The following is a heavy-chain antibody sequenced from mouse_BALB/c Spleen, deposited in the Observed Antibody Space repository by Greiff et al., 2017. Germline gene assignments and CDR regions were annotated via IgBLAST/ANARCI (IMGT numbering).Heavy chain of an antibody. CDR2: INPSNGGT. Sequence: QVQLQQPGAELVKPGASVKLCCKASGYTFTSYYMYWVKQRPGQGLEWIGGINPSNGGTNFNEKFKSKATLTVDKSSSTAYMQLSSLTSEDSAVYYCTRGHYYGSSPYYYAMDYWGQGTSVTVSS. J-gene: IGHJ4*01. V-gene: IGHV1S81*02. CDR3: TRGHYYGSSPYYYAMDY. D-gene: IGHD1-1*01. CDR1: GYTFTSYY.